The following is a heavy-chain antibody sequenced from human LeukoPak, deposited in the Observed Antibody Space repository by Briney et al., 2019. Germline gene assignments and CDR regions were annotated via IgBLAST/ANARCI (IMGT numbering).Heavy chain of an antibody. Sequence: PGGSLRLSCAASGFTFSSYAMHWVRQAPGKGLEWVTLISDDGSNKYYADSVKGRFTISRDNSKNTLYLQMNSLRSDDTAVYYCARQVWQQLVRDYYGMDVWGQGTTVTVSS. CDR3: ARQVWQQLVRDYYGMDV. CDR2: ISDDGSNK. CDR1: GFTFSSYA. J-gene: IGHJ6*02. V-gene: IGHV3-30-3*01. D-gene: IGHD6-13*01.